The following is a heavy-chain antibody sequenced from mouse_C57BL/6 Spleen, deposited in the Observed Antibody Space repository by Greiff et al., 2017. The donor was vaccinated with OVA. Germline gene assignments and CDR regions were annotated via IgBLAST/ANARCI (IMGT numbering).Heavy chain of an antibody. J-gene: IGHJ4*01. CDR2: IYPSDSET. CDR3: ARSYWLPQYYAMDY. V-gene: IGHV1-61*01. CDR1: GYTFTSYW. Sequence: QVQLQQPGAELVRPGSSVKLSCKASGYTFTSYWMDWVKQRPGQGLEWIGNIYPSDSETHYNQKFKDKATLTVAKSSSTAYMQLSSLTSEDSAVYYCARSYWLPQYYAMDYWGQGTSVTVSS. D-gene: IGHD2-2*01.